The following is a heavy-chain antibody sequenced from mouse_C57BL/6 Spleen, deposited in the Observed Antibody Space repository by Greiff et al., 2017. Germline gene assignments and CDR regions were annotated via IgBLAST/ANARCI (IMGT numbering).Heavy chain of an antibody. J-gene: IGHJ3*01. D-gene: IGHD3-2*02. V-gene: IGHV2-5*01. CDR3: AITAQATAWFAY. CDR1: GFSLTSYG. Sequence: VKLMESGPGLVQPSQSLSITCTVSGFSLTSYGVHWVRQSPGKGLEWLGVLWRGGSTDYNADFMSRMSITKDNSKSQVFFKMNSLQADDTAIYYCAITAQATAWFAYWGQGTLVTVSA. CDR2: LWRGGST.